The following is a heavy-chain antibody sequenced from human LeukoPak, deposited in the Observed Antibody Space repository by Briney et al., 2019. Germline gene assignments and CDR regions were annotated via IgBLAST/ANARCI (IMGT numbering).Heavy chain of an antibody. CDR3: ARMSGYCSGDSCCGNNWFDP. Sequence: ASVKVSCKASGGTFSSYAITWVRQAPGQGLEWMGGIIPIFGTANYAQKFQGRVTITADESTSTAYRELSRLTSEDTAVYYCARMSGYCSGDSCCGNNWFDPWGQGTLVTVSS. CDR2: IIPIFGTA. D-gene: IGHD2-15*01. J-gene: IGHJ5*02. V-gene: IGHV1-69*13. CDR1: GGTFSSYA.